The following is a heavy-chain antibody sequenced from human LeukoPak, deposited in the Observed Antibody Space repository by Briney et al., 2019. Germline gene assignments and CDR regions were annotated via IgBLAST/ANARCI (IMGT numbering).Heavy chain of an antibody. CDR3: ASSPPTSSYYYYYMDV. CDR2: IIPIFGTA. V-gene: IGHV1-69*13. CDR1: GGTFSSYA. Sequence: SVKVSCKAPGGTFSSYAISWVRQAPGQGLEWMGGIIPIFGTANYAQKFQGRVTITADESTSTAYMELSSLRSEDTAVYYCASSPPTSSYYYYYMDVWGKGTTVTVSS. J-gene: IGHJ6*03. D-gene: IGHD2-2*01.